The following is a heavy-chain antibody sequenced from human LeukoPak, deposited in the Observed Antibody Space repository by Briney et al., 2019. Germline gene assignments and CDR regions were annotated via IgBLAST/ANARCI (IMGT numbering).Heavy chain of an antibody. Sequence: PSETLSLTCTVSGGSISSSSYYWGWIRQPPGKGLEWIGSIYYSGSTYYNPSLKSRVTISVDTSKNQFSLKLSSVTAADTAVYYCARDSRYCSGGSCYDNWFDPWGQGTLVTVSS. CDR3: ARDSRYCSGGSCYDNWFDP. D-gene: IGHD2-15*01. CDR2: IYYSGST. V-gene: IGHV4-39*07. J-gene: IGHJ5*02. CDR1: GGSISSSSYY.